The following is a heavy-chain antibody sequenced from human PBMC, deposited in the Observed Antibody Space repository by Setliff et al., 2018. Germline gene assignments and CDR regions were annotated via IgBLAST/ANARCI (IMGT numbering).Heavy chain of an antibody. CDR1: GGTFSSYA. CDR2: IIPIFGTA. Sequence: ASVKVSCKASGGTFSSYAISWVRQAPGQGLEWMGGIIPIFGTANYAQKFQGRVTITADESTSTAYMELSRLTSEDTAVYFCARGWAALGIIGYWGQGTLVTVSS. D-gene: IGHD7-27*01. CDR3: ARGWAALGIIGY. J-gene: IGHJ4*02. V-gene: IGHV1-69*13.